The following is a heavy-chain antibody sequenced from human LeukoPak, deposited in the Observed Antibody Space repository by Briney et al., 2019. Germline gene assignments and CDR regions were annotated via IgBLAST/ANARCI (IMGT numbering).Heavy chain of an antibody. Sequence: ASVKVSCKASGGTFSSYAISWVRQAPGQGLEWMGRIIPIFGIANYAQKFQGRVTITADKSTSTAYMELSSLRSEDTAVYYCVRGLGNDAFDIWGQGTMVTVSS. J-gene: IGHJ3*02. V-gene: IGHV1-69*04. CDR3: VRGLGNDAFDI. CDR1: GGTFSSYA. CDR2: IIPIFGIA. D-gene: IGHD1-1*01.